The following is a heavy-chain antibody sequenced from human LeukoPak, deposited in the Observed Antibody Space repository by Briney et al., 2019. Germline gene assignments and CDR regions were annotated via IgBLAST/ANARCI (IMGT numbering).Heavy chain of an antibody. Sequence: SETLSLTCTVSGGSISSSSYCWGWIRQPPGKGLEWIGSIYYSGSTYYNPSLKSRVTITVDTSKNQFSLKLSSVTAADTAVYYCARAGRYGSGSYYVYWGQGTLVTVSS. V-gene: IGHV4-39*07. J-gene: IGHJ4*02. CDR1: GGSISSSSYC. D-gene: IGHD3-10*01. CDR2: IYYSGST. CDR3: ARAGRYGSGSYYVY.